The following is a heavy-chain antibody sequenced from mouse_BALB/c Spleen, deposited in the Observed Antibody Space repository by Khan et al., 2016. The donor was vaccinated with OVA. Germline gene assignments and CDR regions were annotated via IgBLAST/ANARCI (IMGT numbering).Heavy chain of an antibody. Sequence: EVQLVESGGGLVKPGGSLKLSCAASGFSFSSYIMYWVRQTPEKRLEWVATISSGSTCTYYPDSVKGRSTISRDNAKNTLYLQMSSLKSEDTAMYYCTRDGNSAHCYFDDWGPGTTVTVSS. CDR2: ISSGSTCT. J-gene: IGHJ1*01. V-gene: IGHV5-6-4*01. CDR3: TRDGNSAHCYFDD. D-gene: IGHD2-1*01. CDR1: GFSFSSYI.